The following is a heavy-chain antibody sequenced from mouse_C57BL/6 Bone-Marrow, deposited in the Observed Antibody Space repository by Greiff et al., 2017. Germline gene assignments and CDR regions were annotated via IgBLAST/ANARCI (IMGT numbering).Heavy chain of an antibody. CDR2: IYPGSGST. Sequence: QVQLQQPGAELVKPGASAKMSCKASGYTFTSYWITWVKQRPGQGLEWIGDIYPGSGSTNYNEKFKSKATLTVDTSSSTAYMQLSSLTSEDSAVYYCARSDYGYADWYFDVWGTGTTVTVSS. CDR1: GYTFTSYW. J-gene: IGHJ1*03. D-gene: IGHD2-2*01. CDR3: ARSDYGYADWYFDV. V-gene: IGHV1-55*01.